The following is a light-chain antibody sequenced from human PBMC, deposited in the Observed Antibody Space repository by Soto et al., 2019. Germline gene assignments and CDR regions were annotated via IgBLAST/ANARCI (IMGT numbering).Light chain of an antibody. CDR3: QSHDSSLSAYV. Sequence: QSVLTQPPSVSGAPGQRVTISCTGSSSNIGAGYDVHWYQQLPGTAPKLLIYGNSNRPSGVPDRFSGSKSVTSASLAITGLQAEDEADFYCQSHDSSLSAYVFGTGTKLTVL. CDR1: SSNIGAGYD. J-gene: IGLJ1*01. CDR2: GNS. V-gene: IGLV1-40*01.